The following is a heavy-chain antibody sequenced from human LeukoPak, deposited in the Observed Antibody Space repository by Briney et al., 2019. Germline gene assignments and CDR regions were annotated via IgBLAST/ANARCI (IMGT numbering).Heavy chain of an antibody. Sequence: PGGSLRLSCAASVFTFSSYCMHWVRQAPGKGLEWVAFIWYDGSNKYYADSVKGRFTISRDNSRNTLFLQMNSLRAEDTAVYYCATDRATQYFDYWGQGTLVSVSS. J-gene: IGHJ4*02. CDR1: VFTFSSYC. V-gene: IGHV3-33*08. D-gene: IGHD2-15*01. CDR3: ATDRATQYFDY. CDR2: IWYDGSNK.